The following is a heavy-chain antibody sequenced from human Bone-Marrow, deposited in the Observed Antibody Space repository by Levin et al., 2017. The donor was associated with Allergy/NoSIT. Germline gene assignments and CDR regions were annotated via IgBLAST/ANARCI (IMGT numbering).Heavy chain of an antibody. CDR1: GLTVSNNY. CDR2: IYSRGDT. V-gene: IGHV3-53*01. D-gene: IGHD1-14*01. CDR3: ARNIPVTDLGF. J-gene: IGHJ4*02. Sequence: GGSLRLSCAASGLTVSNNYMSWVRQAPGKGLEWVTLIYSRGDTYYADSVKGRFTISRDNSKNTLYLQMNSLRTEDTAVYHCARNIPVTDLGFWGRGTLVTVSS.